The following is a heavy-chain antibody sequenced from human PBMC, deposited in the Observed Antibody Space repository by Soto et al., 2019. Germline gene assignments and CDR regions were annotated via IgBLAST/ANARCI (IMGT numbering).Heavy chain of an antibody. J-gene: IGHJ4*02. D-gene: IGHD2-8*01. Sequence: QVQLVQSGAEVKKPGASVKVSCEASGDTFTNHYMHWVRQAPGQGLEWMGIINPSGGSTTSAQKFRGRVTMTRHTSTSTGYMEMSSLISEDTAVYYCIRGHCANGLCRPCAFGGQGTLVTVSS. CDR2: INPSGGST. CDR1: GDTFTNHY. V-gene: IGHV1-46*03. CDR3: IRGHCANGLCRPCAF.